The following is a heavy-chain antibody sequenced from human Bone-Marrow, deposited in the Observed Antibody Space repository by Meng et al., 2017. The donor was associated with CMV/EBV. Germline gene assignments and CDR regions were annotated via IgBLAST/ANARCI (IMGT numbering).Heavy chain of an antibody. Sequence: ASVKVSCKASGYTFTGYYMRWVRQAPGQGLEWMGWITPNSGGTNYAQKFQGRVTMTRDTSISTAYMELSRLRSDDTAVYYCGRWTPLWPFDYWGQGTLVTVSS. V-gene: IGHV1-2*02. J-gene: IGHJ4*02. D-gene: IGHD5-18*01. CDR2: ITPNSGGT. CDR1: GYTFTGYY. CDR3: GRWTPLWPFDY.